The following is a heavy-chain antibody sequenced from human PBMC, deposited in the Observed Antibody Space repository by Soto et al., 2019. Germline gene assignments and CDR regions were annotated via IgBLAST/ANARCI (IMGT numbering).Heavy chain of an antibody. D-gene: IGHD6-6*01. CDR2: INPNGGST. CDR3: TRGLASGDY. J-gene: IGHJ4*02. V-gene: IGHV1-46*03. Sequence: QVQLVQPGAEVTKPGASVKFSCKASGYIFTNFYIHWVRQAPGQGLEWIGIINPNGGSTNYAQNFQGRVTMSRDTSMSTVYMDLSSLRSEDTAVYYCTRGLASGDYWGQGTLITVSS. CDR1: GYIFTNFY.